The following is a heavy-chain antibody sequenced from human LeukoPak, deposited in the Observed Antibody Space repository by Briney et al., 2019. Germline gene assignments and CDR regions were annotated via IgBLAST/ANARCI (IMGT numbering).Heavy chain of an antibody. V-gene: IGHV4-61*02. CDR2: IYTSGST. CDR3: ARLRDNWFDP. CDR1: GGSISSGSYY. Sequence: SQTLSLTCTVSGGSISSGSYYWSWIRQPAGKGLEWIGRIYTSGSTNYNPSLKSRVTISVDTSKNQFSLKLSSVTAADTAVYYCARLRDNWFDPWGQGTLVTISS. J-gene: IGHJ5*02.